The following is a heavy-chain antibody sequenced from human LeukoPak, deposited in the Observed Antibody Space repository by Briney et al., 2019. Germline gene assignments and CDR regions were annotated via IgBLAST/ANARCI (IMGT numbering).Heavy chain of an antibody. D-gene: IGHD2-15*01. CDR2: IYHSGST. CDR3: ARDPGSPRGYFDL. V-gene: IGHV4-30-2*01. Sequence: PSETLSLTCIVSGGSMSSGSYSWSWIRQPPGKGLEWIGYIYHSGSTYYNPSLKSRVTISVDRSKRQFSLKLSSVTAADTAVYYCARDPGSPRGYFDLWGRGTLVTVSS. CDR1: GGSMSSGSYS. J-gene: IGHJ2*01.